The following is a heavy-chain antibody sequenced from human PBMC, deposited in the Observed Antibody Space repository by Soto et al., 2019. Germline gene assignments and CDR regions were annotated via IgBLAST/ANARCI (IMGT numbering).Heavy chain of an antibody. CDR1: GGSISSYY. V-gene: IGHV4-59*01. Sequence: QVRLQESGPGLVKPSETLSLTCTVSGGSISSYYWSWIRQPPGKGLEWIGYMDNTGSTIYNPSLKSRITITVDTSKNQCSLKMNSVTAADTAVYYCARDLWGYCGGDCYPLDVWGQGTTVTVSS. J-gene: IGHJ6*02. CDR3: ARDLWGYCGGDCYPLDV. CDR2: MDNTGST. D-gene: IGHD2-21*02.